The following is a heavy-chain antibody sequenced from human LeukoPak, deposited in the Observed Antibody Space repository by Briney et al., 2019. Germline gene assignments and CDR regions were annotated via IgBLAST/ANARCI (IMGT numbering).Heavy chain of an antibody. CDR2: ISSSSSYI. V-gene: IGHV3-21*01. CDR3: ARDSPIDTAIDY. CDR1: GFTFSSYS. J-gene: IGHJ4*02. Sequence: GGSLRLSCAASGFTFSSYSMNWVRQAPGKGLEWVSSISSSSSYIYYADSVKGRFTISRDNAKNSLYLQMNSLRAEDTAVYYCARDSPIDTAIDYWGQGTLVTVSS. D-gene: IGHD5-18*01.